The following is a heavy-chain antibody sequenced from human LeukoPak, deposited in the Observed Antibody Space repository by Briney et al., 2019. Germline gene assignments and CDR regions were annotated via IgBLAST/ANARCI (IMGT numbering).Heavy chain of an antibody. D-gene: IGHD3-9*01. Sequence: GGSLRLSCAASGFIFRNYAMSWVRQAPGKGLEWVSAITGSGDSTYYADSVKGRFTVSRDNSKNTLYVEMNTLRAEDTAVYYCAKWGGYDILTGYYVSDFWGQGTLVTVSS. V-gene: IGHV3-23*01. CDR2: ITGSGDST. CDR3: AKWGGYDILTGYYVSDF. CDR1: GFIFRNYA. J-gene: IGHJ4*02.